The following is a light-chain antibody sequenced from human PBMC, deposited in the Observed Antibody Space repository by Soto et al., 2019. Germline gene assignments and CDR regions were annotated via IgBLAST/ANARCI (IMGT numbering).Light chain of an antibody. CDR3: QQRSNWPPT. Sequence: EIVLTQSPATLSLSPGERATLSCRASQSVSRSLAWYQQRPGQAPRLLIFDASNRATGIPARFSGGGSGTDFTLTISSLEPEDFAVYYCQQRSNWPPTFGQGTKVDIK. J-gene: IGKJ1*01. CDR1: QSVSRS. V-gene: IGKV3-11*01. CDR2: DAS.